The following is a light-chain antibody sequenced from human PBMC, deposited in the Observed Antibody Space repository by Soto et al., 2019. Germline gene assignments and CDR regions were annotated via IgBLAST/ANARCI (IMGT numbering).Light chain of an antibody. CDR2: GAS. V-gene: IGKV3-15*01. CDR3: QQYNKWPYT. CDR1: QSASSN. J-gene: IGKJ2*01. Sequence: EVVMTQSPATRSVSPGERVTLSRRVSQSASSNLAWYQQKPGQAPSLLIYGASTRAAGIPARFSGSGSGAEFTLTISGLQSEDFAVYYCQQYNKWPYTFGQGTNLEIK.